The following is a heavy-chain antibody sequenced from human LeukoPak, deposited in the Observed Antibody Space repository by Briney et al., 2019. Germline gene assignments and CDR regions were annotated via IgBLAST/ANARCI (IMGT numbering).Heavy chain of an antibody. CDR2: ISSNGGST. CDR1: GFTFSSYA. Sequence: GGSLRLSCAASGFTFSSYAMHWVRQAPGKGLEYVSAISSNGGSTYYANSVKGRSTISRDNSKNTLYLQMGSLRAEDMAVYYCARTNYGDLGYWGQGTLVTVSS. CDR3: ARTNYGDLGY. J-gene: IGHJ4*02. D-gene: IGHD4-17*01. V-gene: IGHV3-64*01.